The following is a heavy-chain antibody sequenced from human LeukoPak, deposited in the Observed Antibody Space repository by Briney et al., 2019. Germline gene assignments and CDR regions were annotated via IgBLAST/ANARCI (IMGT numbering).Heavy chain of an antibody. CDR1: GFTFSTYG. D-gene: IGHD2-2*03. J-gene: IGHJ6*03. CDR2: VWYDESLK. Sequence: QPGRSLRLSCAASGFTFSTYGMHWVRQAPGKGLVWVAVVWYDESLKYYADSVKGRFTISRDNSKNTLFLQLNSLRAEDTAVYYCATYLGYCTSSNCPYFYMDVWGTGTTVIVSS. CDR3: ATYLGYCTSSNCPYFYMDV. V-gene: IGHV3-33*01.